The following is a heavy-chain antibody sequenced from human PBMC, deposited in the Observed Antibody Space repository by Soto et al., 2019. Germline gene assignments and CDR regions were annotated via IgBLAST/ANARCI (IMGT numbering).Heavy chain of an antibody. CDR3: ARDGRGYSYNWFDP. CDR2: ISYDGSNK. J-gene: IGHJ5*02. D-gene: IGHD5-18*01. Sequence: GGSLRLSCAASGFTFSSYAMHWVRQAPGKGLEWVAVISYDGSNKYYADSVKGRFTISRDNSKNTLYLQMNSLRAEDTAVYYCARDGRGYSYNWFDPWGQGTLVTVSS. V-gene: IGHV3-30-3*01. CDR1: GFTFSSYA.